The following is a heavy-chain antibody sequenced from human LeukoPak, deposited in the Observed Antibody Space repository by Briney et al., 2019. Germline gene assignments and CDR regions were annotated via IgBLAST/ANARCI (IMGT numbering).Heavy chain of an antibody. V-gene: IGHV3-21*01. CDR3: ARERLVVVGDSYYYYGMDV. CDR2: ISSSSSYI. Sequence: PGGSLRLSCSASGFTFSNYKTNWVRQAPGKGLEWVSSISSSSSYIYYADSVKGRFTISRDNAKNSLFLQMNSLRAEDTAVYYCARERLVVVGDSYYYYGMDVWGQGTTVTVSS. CDR1: GFTFSNYK. J-gene: IGHJ6*02. D-gene: IGHD2-2*01.